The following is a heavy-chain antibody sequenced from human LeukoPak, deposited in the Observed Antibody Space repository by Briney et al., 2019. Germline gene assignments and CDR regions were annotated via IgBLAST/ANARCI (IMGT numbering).Heavy chain of an antibody. J-gene: IGHJ4*02. CDR1: GFTFSSYA. D-gene: IGHD6-6*01. V-gene: IGHV3-30*14. CDR2: ISYDGSNK. CDR3: AAYSSCDY. Sequence: GGSLRLSCAASGFTFSSYAMHWVRQAPGKGLEWVAVISYDGSNKYYADPVKGRFTISRDNSKNTLYLQMNSLRAEDTAVYYCAAYSSCDYWGQGTLVTVSS.